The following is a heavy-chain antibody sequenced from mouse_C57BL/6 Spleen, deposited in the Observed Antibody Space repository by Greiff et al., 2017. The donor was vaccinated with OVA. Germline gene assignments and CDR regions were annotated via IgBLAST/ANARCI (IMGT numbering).Heavy chain of an antibody. J-gene: IGHJ4*01. V-gene: IGHV5-4*01. D-gene: IGHD1-1*01. CDR1: GFTFSSYA. CDR2: ISDGGSYT. Sequence: EVKLVESGGGLVKPGGSLKLSCAASGFTFSSYAMSWVRQTPEKRLEWVATISDGGSYTYYPDNVKGRFTISRDNAKNNLYLQMSHLKSEDTAMYYCARDRGGYYGLDAMDYWGQGTSVTVSS. CDR3: ARDRGGYYGLDAMDY.